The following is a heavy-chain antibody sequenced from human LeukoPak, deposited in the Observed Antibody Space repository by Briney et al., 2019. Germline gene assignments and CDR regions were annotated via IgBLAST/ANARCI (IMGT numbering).Heavy chain of an antibody. D-gene: IGHD5-18*01. CDR2: IYYSGST. CDR3: AQGGYSFDY. Sequence: PSETLSLTCTVSGGSISSYYRSWIRQPPGKGLEWIGYIYYSGSTNYNPSLKSRVTISVDTSKNQFSLKLSSVTAADTAVYYCAQGGYSFDYWGQGTLVTVSS. CDR1: GGSISSYY. V-gene: IGHV4-59*01. J-gene: IGHJ4*02.